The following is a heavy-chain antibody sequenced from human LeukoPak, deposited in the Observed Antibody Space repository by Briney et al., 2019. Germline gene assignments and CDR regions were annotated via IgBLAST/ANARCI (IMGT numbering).Heavy chain of an antibody. V-gene: IGHV1-8*01. Sequence: GASVKVSCKASGYTFTSYDINRVRQATGQGLDWMGWRNPNSGNTGYAQKFQGRVTMTRNTSISTAYMELSSLRSEDTAVYYCARGIRRDGYKSSLHYWGQGTLVTVSS. CDR1: GYTFTSYD. CDR3: ARGIRRDGYKSSLHY. CDR2: RNPNSGNT. J-gene: IGHJ4*02. D-gene: IGHD5-24*01.